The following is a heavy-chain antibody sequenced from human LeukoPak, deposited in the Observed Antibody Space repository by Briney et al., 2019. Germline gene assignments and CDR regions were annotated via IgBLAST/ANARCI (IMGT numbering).Heavy chain of an antibody. J-gene: IGHJ3*02. V-gene: IGHV3-23*01. CDR1: GFTFSSYV. Sequence: GGSLRLSCSASGFTFSSYVMSWVRQAPGKGLEWVSGIDNTGGSSYYGDSVKGRFTISRDNSKNTLYLQMNSLRAADTAVYYCANPPYRKQDAFDIWGQGTMVTVSS. D-gene: IGHD5-18*01. CDR3: ANPPYRKQDAFDI. CDR2: IDNTGGSS.